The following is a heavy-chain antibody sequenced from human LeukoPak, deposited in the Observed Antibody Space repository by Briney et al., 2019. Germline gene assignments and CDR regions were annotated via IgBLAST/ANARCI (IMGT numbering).Heavy chain of an antibody. J-gene: IGHJ4*02. CDR2: INQDGTEK. D-gene: IGHD3-16*01. CDR3: ARNMGVY. CDR1: GFTFSTYW. V-gene: IGHV3-7*04. Sequence: GRSLRLSCAASGFTFSTYWMTWVRQAPGKGLEWVANINQDGTEKNYVDSVKGRLTISSDNAKNSLYLQMNSLRAEDTAVYYCARNMGVYWGQGNLVTVSS.